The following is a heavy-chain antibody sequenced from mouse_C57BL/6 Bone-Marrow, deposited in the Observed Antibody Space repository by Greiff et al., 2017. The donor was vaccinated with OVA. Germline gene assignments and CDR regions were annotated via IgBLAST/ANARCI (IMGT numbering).Heavy chain of an antibody. CDR2: IDPETGGT. Sequence: VQVVESGAELVRPGASVTLSCKASGYTFTDYEMHWVKQTPVHGLEWIGAIDPETGGTAYNPKFKGKAILTADKSSSTAYMELRSLTSEDAAVYYGARGDSNYYAMDYGGQGTAVTVAS. J-gene: IGHJ4*01. CDR1: GYTFTDYE. D-gene: IGHD2-5*01. CDR3: ARGDSNYYAMDY. V-gene: IGHV1-15*01.